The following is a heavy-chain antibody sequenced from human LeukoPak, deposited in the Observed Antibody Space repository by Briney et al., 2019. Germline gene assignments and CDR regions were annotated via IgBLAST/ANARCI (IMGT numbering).Heavy chain of an antibody. J-gene: IGHJ4*02. CDR2: VSYTSSST. CDR3: ARGQYSFDY. D-gene: IGHD2/OR15-2a*01. V-gene: IGHV3-48*04. Sequence: GGSLRLSCAASGFTFSSYAMSWVRQAPGKGLEWVSYVSYTSSSTTYADSVKGRFTISRDNAKNSLYLQMNSLKAEDTAVYYCARGQYSFDYWGQGTLVTVSS. CDR1: GFTFSSYA.